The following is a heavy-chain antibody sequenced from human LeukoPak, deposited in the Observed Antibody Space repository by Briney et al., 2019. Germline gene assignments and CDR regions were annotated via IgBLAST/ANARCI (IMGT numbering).Heavy chain of an antibody. J-gene: IGHJ6*02. CDR2: ISGSSGAT. CDR3: AKTAYYYYSGVDV. CDR1: GFTFNIYA. V-gene: IGHV3-23*01. Sequence: QPGGSLRLSCAASGFTFNIYAMSWVRQAPGKGPEWVSVISGSSGATYYADSVKGRFTISRDNSKDTLFLQMNSLRAEDTAVYFCAKTAYYYYSGVDVWGQGTTVTVSS. D-gene: IGHD2-21*02.